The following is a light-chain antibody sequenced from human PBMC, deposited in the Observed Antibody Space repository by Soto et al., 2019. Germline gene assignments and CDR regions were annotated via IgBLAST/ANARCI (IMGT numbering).Light chain of an antibody. CDR2: GAS. CDR3: QQYGGSPIT. CDR1: QSVTTR. J-gene: IGKJ5*01. Sequence: IVLTQSPCTLSLSPGERVTLPCRASQSVTTRLAWYQHKPGQAPTLLMSGASNRASGVPVRFSGSGSGTDFTLTITRLEPEDFALYYCQQYGGSPITFGLGTRLEI. V-gene: IGKV3-20*01.